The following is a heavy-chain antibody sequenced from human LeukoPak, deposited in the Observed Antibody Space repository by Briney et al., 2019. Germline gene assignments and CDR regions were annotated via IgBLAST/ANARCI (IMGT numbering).Heavy chain of an antibody. CDR2: IYYSGST. D-gene: IGHD6-19*01. Sequence: SETLSLTCTVSSGSISSYYWTWIRQPPGKGLEWIGYIYYSGSTNYNPSLKSRVTISVDTSKNQFSLKLSSVTAADTAVYYCARESVAGAFDYWGQGTLVTVSS. CDR3: ARESVAGAFDY. CDR1: SGSISSYY. J-gene: IGHJ4*02. V-gene: IGHV4-59*01.